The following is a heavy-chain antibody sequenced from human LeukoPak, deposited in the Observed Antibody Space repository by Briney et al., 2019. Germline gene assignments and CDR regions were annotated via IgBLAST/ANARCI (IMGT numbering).Heavy chain of an antibody. CDR1: CGSISSGGYY. D-gene: IGHD3-22*01. CDR3: ARGEYYYDSSGYYAPDAFDI. Sequence: SETLSLTCTVSCGSISSGGYYWSWIRQHPGKGLEWIGYIYYSGSTYYNPSLKSRVTISVDTSKNQFSLKLSPVTAADTAVYYCARGEYYYDSSGYYAPDAFDIWGQGTMVTVSS. CDR2: IYYSGST. J-gene: IGHJ3*02. V-gene: IGHV4-31*03.